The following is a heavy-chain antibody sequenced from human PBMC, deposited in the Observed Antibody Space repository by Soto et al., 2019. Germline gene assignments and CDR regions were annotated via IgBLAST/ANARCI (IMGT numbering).Heavy chain of an antibody. CDR3: VRRITAAGAYDY. V-gene: IGHV3-7*01. Sequence: EVQLVESGGGLVQPGGSLRLSCAASGFTFSSSWMSWVRQAAGKGLEWVANIKQDGSEKYYVDSVKGRFTISRDNAKNSLYLQMNSLRAEDTAVYYCVRRITAAGAYDYWGQGTLVTVSS. D-gene: IGHD6-13*01. CDR1: GFTFSSSW. J-gene: IGHJ4*02. CDR2: IKQDGSEK.